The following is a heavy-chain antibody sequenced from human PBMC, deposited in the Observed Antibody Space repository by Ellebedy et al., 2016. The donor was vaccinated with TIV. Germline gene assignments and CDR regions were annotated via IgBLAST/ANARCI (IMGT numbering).Heavy chain of an antibody. Sequence: SQTLSLTCDVSGDSISSDKWWGWVRQSPGGGLEWIGDMHHSGTTNTNPSLGSRVTMSIDKSKNQCSLRLSSVTAADTAVYYCARSSGWYAEDYWGLGTLVTVFS. CDR1: GDSISSDKW. CDR3: ARSSGWYAEDY. D-gene: IGHD6-19*01. J-gene: IGHJ4*02. CDR2: MHHSGTT. V-gene: IGHV4-4*02.